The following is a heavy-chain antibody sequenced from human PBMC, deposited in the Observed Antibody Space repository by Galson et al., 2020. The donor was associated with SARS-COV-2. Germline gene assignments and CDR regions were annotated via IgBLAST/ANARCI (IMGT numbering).Heavy chain of an antibody. Sequence: ASVKVSCKASGYSFISYGISWVRQAPGQGLEWMGWISAYNGNTNYAQKLQGRVTLTTDTSTSTAYMDLRSLTSDDTAVYYCARDSRGTVGTTKAIDYWGQGTLVTVSS. CDR2: ISAYNGNT. V-gene: IGHV1-18*01. J-gene: IGHJ4*02. CDR1: GYSFISYG. D-gene: IGHD1-26*01. CDR3: ARDSRGTVGTTKAIDY.